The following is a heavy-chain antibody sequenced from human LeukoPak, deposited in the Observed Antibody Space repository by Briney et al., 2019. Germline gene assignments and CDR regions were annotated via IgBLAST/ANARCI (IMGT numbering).Heavy chain of an antibody. Sequence: GGSLRVSCAASGFTFSSYSMNWVRQAPGKGLVWVSRINSDGSSTTYADSVKGRFTISRDNAKNTLYMQTNSLRAEDTAVYYCAREAWYSHVYWGQGTLVTVSP. CDR2: INSDGSST. D-gene: IGHD6-13*01. CDR3: AREAWYSHVY. V-gene: IGHV3-74*01. J-gene: IGHJ4*02. CDR1: GFTFSSYS.